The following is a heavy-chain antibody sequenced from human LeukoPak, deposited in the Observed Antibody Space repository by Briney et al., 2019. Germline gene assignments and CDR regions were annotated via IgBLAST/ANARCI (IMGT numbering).Heavy chain of an antibody. CDR1: GFTFSRYG. CDR3: ASQGGWYYFDY. J-gene: IGHJ4*02. V-gene: IGHV3-33*01. Sequence: GGSPRLSCAASGFTFSRYGMHWVRQAPGKGLEWVALIWYDGSNKYYADSVKGRFTISRDNSKNTLYLQMNSLRAEDTAVYYCASQGGWYYFDYWGQGTLVTVSS. CDR2: IWYDGSNK. D-gene: IGHD6-19*01.